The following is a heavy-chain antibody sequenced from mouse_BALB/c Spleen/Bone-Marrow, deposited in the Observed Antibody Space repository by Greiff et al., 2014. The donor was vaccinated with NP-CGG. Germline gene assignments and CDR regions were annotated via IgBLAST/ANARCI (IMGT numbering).Heavy chain of an antibody. CDR2: ISDGGGYT. V-gene: IGHV5-4*02. CDR3: ARSGERYGAMDY. Sequence: EVKFEESGGGLVKPGGSLKLSCAASGFTFSDYYMYWVRQTPEKRLEWVATISDGGGYTYYPDSVWGRFTISRDNAKNNLYLQMSSLKSEDTAMYYCARSGERYGAMDYWGQGTSVTVFS. J-gene: IGHJ4*01. CDR1: GFTFSDYY. D-gene: IGHD2-10*02.